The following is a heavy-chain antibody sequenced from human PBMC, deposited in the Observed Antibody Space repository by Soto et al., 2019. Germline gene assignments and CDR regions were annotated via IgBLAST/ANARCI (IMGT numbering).Heavy chain of an antibody. D-gene: IGHD2-2*01. V-gene: IGHV3-30-3*01. Sequence: QVQLVESGGGVVQPGRSLRLSCAASGFTFSDFAMHWVRQAPGKGLEWVAFISYDGSNKYYADSVKGRFTISRDNSQNTLYLQMNSLRAEDTAVYYCARDPQNPREYCTSTSCYSHWGQGTLVTVSS. CDR2: ISYDGSNK. J-gene: IGHJ4*02. CDR3: ARDPQNPREYCTSTSCYSH. CDR1: GFTFSDFA.